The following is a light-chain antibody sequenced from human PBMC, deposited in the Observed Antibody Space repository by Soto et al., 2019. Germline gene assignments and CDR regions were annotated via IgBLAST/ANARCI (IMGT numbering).Light chain of an antibody. CDR2: GNS. CDR1: SSNIGAGYD. Sequence: VLTQPPSVSGAPGQRVTISCTGSSSNIGAGYDVHWYQQLPGTAPKLLIYGNSNRPSGVPDRFSGSKSGTSASLAITGLQAEDEADYYCQSYDSSLSGDVVFGGGTKLTVL. V-gene: IGLV1-40*01. J-gene: IGLJ2*01. CDR3: QSYDSSLSGDVV.